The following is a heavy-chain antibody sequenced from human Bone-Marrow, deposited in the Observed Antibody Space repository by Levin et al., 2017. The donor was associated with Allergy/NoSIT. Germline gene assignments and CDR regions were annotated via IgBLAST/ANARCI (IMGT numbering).Heavy chain of an antibody. CDR2: ITGSGGVT. D-gene: IGHD5-18*01. V-gene: IGHV3-23*01. Sequence: GGSLRLSCAASGFIFGSYAMSWVRQAPGKGLEWVSFITGSGGVTDYADSVKGRFIITRDNSKNMLYLDMDTLRADDTAVYYCAKDQGFNHGYGFDYWGQGTLLTVSS. J-gene: IGHJ4*02. CDR1: GFIFGSYA. CDR3: AKDQGFNHGYGFDY.